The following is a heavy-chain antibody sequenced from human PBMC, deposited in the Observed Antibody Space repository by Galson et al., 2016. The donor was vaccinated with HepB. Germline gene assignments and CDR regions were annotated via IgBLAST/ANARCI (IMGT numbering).Heavy chain of an antibody. D-gene: IGHD1-26*01. CDR3: ARDKYSGSFRLFDS. CDR2: IIPIFGTP. V-gene: IGHV1-69*01. CDR1: GGTFSSYG. J-gene: IGHJ4*02. Sequence: ASGGTFSSYGINWVRQAPGQGLEWMGGIIPIFGTPNYLQKFHGRITITADESTSTANMELSSLRSEDTAVYYCARDKYSGSFRLFDSWGQGTLVTVSS.